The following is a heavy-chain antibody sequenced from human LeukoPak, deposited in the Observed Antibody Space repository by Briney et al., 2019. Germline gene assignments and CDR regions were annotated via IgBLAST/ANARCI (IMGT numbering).Heavy chain of an antibody. CDR3: AIQSSADYYDSSGYLFDY. D-gene: IGHD3-22*01. CDR1: GGSISSSSYY. J-gene: IGHJ4*02. CDR2: IYYSGST. Sequence: SETLSLTCTVSGGSISSSSYYWGWIRQPPGKGLEWFGSIYYSGSTYYNPSLKSRVTISVDTSKNQFSMKLSSVTADDTAVYYCAIQSSADYYDSSGYLFDYWGQGTLVTVSS. V-gene: IGHV4-39*01.